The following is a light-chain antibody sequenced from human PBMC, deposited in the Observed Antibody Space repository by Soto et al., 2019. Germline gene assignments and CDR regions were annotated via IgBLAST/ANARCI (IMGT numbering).Light chain of an antibody. V-gene: IGKV3-11*01. Sequence: ESVLTQSPATLSLSPGDRATLSCRASQSVSSHLAWYQQKPGQAPRLLIYEASNRATGIPARFSGSGSGTDFTLTISSLEPEDFAVYYCQLRSSWPPITFGQGTRLEIK. CDR3: QLRSSWPPIT. J-gene: IGKJ5*01. CDR1: QSVSSH. CDR2: EAS.